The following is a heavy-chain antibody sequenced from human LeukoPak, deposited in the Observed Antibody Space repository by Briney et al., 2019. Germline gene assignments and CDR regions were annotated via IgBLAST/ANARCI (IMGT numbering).Heavy chain of an antibody. J-gene: IGHJ4*02. D-gene: IGHD6-13*01. CDR1: GGSISNYY. CDR2: IYYSGST. V-gene: IGHV4-59*12. CDR3: ARDSIAAAGTPFDY. Sequence: SETLSLTCTVSGGSISNYYWSWIRQSPVKGLEWIGFIYYSGSTNYNPSLKSRVTISVDTSKNQFSLKLSSVTAADTAVYYCARDSIAAAGTPFDYWGQGTLVTVSS.